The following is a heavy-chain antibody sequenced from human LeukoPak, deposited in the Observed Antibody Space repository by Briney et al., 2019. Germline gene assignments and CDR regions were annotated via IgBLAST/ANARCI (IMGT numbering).Heavy chain of an antibody. D-gene: IGHD1-7*01. Sequence: ASVKVSCKASGYIFTGYYLHWVRQAPGQGLEWMGRINPNTGATNYAQKFKSRVTMTTDTSSTSAYMELSSLRSDDTAVYYCAREESGTIHHDYWGQGTLVTVSS. CDR2: INPNTGAT. V-gene: IGHV1-2*06. J-gene: IGHJ4*02. CDR3: AREESGTIHHDY. CDR1: GYIFTGYY.